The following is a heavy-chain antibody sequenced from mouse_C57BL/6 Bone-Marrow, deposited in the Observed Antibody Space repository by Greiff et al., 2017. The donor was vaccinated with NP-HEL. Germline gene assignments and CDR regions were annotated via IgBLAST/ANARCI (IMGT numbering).Heavy chain of an antibody. CDR2: IDPENGDT. Sequence: EVQLQQSGAELVRPGASVKLSCTASGFNIKDDYMHWVKQRPEQGLEWIGWIDPENGDTEYASKFQGKATITADTSSNTAYLQLSSLTSEDTAVYYCTTGGTGLDYWGQGTTLTVSS. D-gene: IGHD4-1*01. V-gene: IGHV14-4*01. J-gene: IGHJ2*01. CDR1: GFNIKDDY. CDR3: TTGGTGLDY.